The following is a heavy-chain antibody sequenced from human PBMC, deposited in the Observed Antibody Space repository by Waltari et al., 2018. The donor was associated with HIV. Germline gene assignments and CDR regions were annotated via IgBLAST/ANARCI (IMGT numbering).Heavy chain of an antibody. CDR3: ARRQGPYDY. V-gene: IGHV3-64*01. CDR1: GFTCSSYP. J-gene: IGHJ4*02. Sequence: EVQLVESGGGLVQPGGSLRRSCPASGFTCSSYPIHWVRQAPGKRLEYVSSISSDGANTYYANSVKGRFTISRDNSKNTLYLQMGDLRAEDMAVYFCARRQGPYDYWGRGTLVTVSS. CDR2: ISSDGANT.